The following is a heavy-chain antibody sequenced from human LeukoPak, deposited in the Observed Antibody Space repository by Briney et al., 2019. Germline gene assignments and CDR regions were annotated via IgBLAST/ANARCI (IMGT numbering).Heavy chain of an antibody. Sequence: SETLSLTCTGSGASISSDYWSWIRQPPGKGLEGIGYIYYSGSTNYNPSLKSRVTISVDTSKNQFSLKLSSVTAADAAVYYCARERAVTPYYYFDYWGQGTLVTVSS. V-gene: IGHV4-59*01. CDR1: GASISSDY. D-gene: IGHD4-17*01. CDR2: IYYSGST. J-gene: IGHJ4*02. CDR3: ARERAVTPYYYFDY.